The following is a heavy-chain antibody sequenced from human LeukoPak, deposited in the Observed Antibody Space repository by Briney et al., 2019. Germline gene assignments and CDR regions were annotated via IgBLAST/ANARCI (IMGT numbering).Heavy chain of an antibody. D-gene: IGHD3-3*01. Sequence: SETLSLTCAVSGGSISSGGYSWSWIRQPPGKGLEWIGYTYHSGSTYYNPSLKSRVTISVDRSKNQFSLKLSSVTAADTAVYYCARLRARITIFGVVIIGENWFDPWGQGTLVTVSS. J-gene: IGHJ5*02. CDR2: TYHSGST. V-gene: IGHV4-30-2*01. CDR1: GGSISSGGYS. CDR3: ARLRARITIFGVVIIGENWFDP.